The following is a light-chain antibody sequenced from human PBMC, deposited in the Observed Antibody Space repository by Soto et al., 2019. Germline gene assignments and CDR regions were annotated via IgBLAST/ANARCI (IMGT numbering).Light chain of an antibody. J-gene: IGKJ1*01. CDR1: QRVTNN. V-gene: IGKV3-15*01. CDR3: QQHHNWPWT. CDR2: GAS. Sequence: ETVLTQSPATLSLSPGETATLSCRASQRVTNNLAWYQWKLGQPPRLLIYGASTRATGIPVRFRGSGSGTEFNLTISSLQSEDSAVYYCQQHHNWPWTFGQGTRVELK.